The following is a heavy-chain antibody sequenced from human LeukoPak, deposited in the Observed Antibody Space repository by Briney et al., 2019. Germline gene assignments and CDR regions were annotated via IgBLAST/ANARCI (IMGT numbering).Heavy chain of an antibody. D-gene: IGHD2-2*01. V-gene: IGHV4-39*01. Sequence: SDTLSLTCSVSGGSISSTAYYWGRLRQAPGKGLEWIGTIYYSGTTQYNPSLKRRVIIFVDTSKNQYSLKVRSVIAADLAVYYCVRHRKTYCTTTRCSYYFDYWGQGALVTVSS. CDR1: GGSISSTAYY. CDR2: IYYSGTT. CDR3: VRHRKTYCTTTRCSYYFDY. J-gene: IGHJ4*02.